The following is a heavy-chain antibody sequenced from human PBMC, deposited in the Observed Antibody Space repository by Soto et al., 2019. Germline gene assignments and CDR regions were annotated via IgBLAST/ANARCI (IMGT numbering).Heavy chain of an antibody. V-gene: IGHV4-59*01. Sequence: SETLSLTCTVSGGSISSYYWSWIRQPPGKGLEWIGYIYYSGSTNYNPSLKSRVTISVDTSKNQFSLKLSSVTAADTAVYYCARVMDYGYAFDIWGQGTMVTVSS. CDR3: ARVMDYGYAFDI. CDR2: IYYSGST. J-gene: IGHJ3*02. CDR1: GGSISSYY. D-gene: IGHD4-17*01.